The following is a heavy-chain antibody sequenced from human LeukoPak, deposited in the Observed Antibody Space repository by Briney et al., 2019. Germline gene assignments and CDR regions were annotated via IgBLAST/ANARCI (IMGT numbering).Heavy chain of an antibody. Sequence: ASVKVSCKASGYTFTSYGISWVRQAPGKGLEWMGGFDPEDGETIYAQKFQGRVTMTEDTSTDTAYMELSSLRSEDTAVYYCATVTPARYSGYDLIRGDWFDPWGQGTLVTVSS. CDR1: GYTFTSYG. CDR2: FDPEDGET. CDR3: ATVTPARYSGYDLIRGDWFDP. D-gene: IGHD5-12*01. J-gene: IGHJ5*02. V-gene: IGHV1-24*01.